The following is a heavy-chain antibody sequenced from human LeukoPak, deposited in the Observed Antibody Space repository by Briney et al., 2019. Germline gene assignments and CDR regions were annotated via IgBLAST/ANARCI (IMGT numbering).Heavy chain of an antibody. J-gene: IGHJ6*02. Sequence: SETLSLTCTVSGGSISSGGYYWSWIRQPPGKGLEWIGYIYHSGSTYYNPSLKSRVTISVDRSKNQFSLKLSSVTAADTAVYYCAREPDTAMVYYYYYGMDVWGQGTTVTVSS. D-gene: IGHD5-18*01. CDR1: GGSISSGGYY. V-gene: IGHV4-30-2*01. CDR3: AREPDTAMVYYYYYGMDV. CDR2: IYHSGST.